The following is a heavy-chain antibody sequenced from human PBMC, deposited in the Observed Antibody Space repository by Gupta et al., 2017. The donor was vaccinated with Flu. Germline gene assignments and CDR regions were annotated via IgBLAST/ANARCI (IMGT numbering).Heavy chain of an antibody. D-gene: IGHD6-13*01. CDR3: AKESNYGGYSSFRRDYYYYGMDV. V-gene: IGHV3-30*18. J-gene: IGHJ6*02. CDR2: ISYDGSNK. CDR1: GLGFSRCG. Sequence: QGQLVESGGGVVQPGRSLRLSCAASGLGFSRCGMRWVREAPGKGLEWVAVISYDGSNKYYADSVKGRFTISRDNSKNTLYLQMNSLRAEDTAVYYCAKESNYGGYSSFRRDYYYYGMDVWGQGTTVTVSS.